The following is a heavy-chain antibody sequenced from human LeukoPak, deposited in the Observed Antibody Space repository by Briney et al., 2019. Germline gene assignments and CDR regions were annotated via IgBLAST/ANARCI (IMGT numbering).Heavy chain of an antibody. Sequence: PGESLKISCAASGFTFSSYWMSWVRQAPGKGLEWVANIKQDGSEKYYVDSVKGRFTISRDNAKNSLYLQMNSLRAEDTAVYYCARVGGYYFDYWGQGTLVTVSS. CDR3: ARVGGYYFDY. CDR1: GFTFSSYW. D-gene: IGHD1-26*01. J-gene: IGHJ4*02. CDR2: IKQDGSEK. V-gene: IGHV3-7*01.